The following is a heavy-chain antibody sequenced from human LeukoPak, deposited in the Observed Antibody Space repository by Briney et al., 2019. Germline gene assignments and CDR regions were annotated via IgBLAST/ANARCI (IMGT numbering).Heavy chain of an antibody. V-gene: IGHV4-34*01. Sequence: TSETLSLTCAVYGGSFGGYYWSWIRQPPGKGLEWIGEINHSGSTNYNPSLKSRVTISVDTSKNQFSLKLSSVTAADTAVYYCASSYYYDSSGYYYPDYWGQGTLVTVSS. D-gene: IGHD3-22*01. CDR2: INHSGST. J-gene: IGHJ4*02. CDR3: ASSYYYDSSGYYYPDY. CDR1: GGSFGGYY.